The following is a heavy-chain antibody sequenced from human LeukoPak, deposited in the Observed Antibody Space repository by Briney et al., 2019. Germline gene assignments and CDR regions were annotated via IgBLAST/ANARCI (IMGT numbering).Heavy chain of an antibody. D-gene: IGHD2-15*01. V-gene: IGHV1-69*13. Sequence: SVKVSCKASGGTFSSYAISWVRQAPGQGLEWMGGIIPIFGTANYAQKFQGRVTITADESTSTAYVELSSLRSEDTAVYYCARGNCSGGSCYSDYWGQGTLVTVSS. J-gene: IGHJ4*02. CDR3: ARGNCSGGSCYSDY. CDR2: IIPIFGTA. CDR1: GGTFSSYA.